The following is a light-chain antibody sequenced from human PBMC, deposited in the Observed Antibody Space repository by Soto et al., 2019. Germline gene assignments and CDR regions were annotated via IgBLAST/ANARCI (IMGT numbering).Light chain of an antibody. J-gene: IGKJ1*01. CDR1: QSVSSY. V-gene: IGKV3-15*01. CDR3: QQYNTWPRT. Sequence: VLTQSPATLSLSPGERATLSCRASQSVSSYLAWYQQKPGQAPRLLIYGASSRATGIPARFSGSGSGTEFTLTISSLQSDDFAVYHCQQYNTWPRTFGQGTKVDIK. CDR2: GAS.